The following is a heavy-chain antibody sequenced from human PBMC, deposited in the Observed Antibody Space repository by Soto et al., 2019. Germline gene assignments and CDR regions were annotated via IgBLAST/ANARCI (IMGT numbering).Heavy chain of an antibody. J-gene: IGHJ3*02. CDR2: IYYSGST. V-gene: IGHV4-59*01. D-gene: IGHD1-26*01. Sequence: PSETLSLTSTVSDGSTSGYYWRCIRQPPGKGLEWIGYIYYSGSTNYNPSLKSRVTISVDTSKNQFSLKLSSVTAADTAVYYCARFSGSRDAFDIWGQGTMVTVS. CDR1: DGSTSGYY. CDR3: ARFSGSRDAFDI.